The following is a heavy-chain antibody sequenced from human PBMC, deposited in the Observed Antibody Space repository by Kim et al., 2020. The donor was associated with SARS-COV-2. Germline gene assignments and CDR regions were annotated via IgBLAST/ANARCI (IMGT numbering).Heavy chain of an antibody. V-gene: IGHV3-7*01. CDR1: GFTFSNCW. CDR2: INADGSAQ. CDR3: VAWEGISN. D-gene: IGHD1-26*01. Sequence: GGSLRLSCAASGFTFSNCWMSWIRQAPGKGLEWVAHINADGSAQFYVDSVRGRFTISRDNAKNSLYLQMNSPRVEDTALYSCVAWEGISNWGQGTLVTV. J-gene: IGHJ1*01.